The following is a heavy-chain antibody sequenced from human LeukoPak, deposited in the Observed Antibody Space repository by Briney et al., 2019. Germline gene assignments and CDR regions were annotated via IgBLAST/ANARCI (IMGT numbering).Heavy chain of an antibody. CDR2: IYYSGST. Sequence: SETLSLTCTVSGDSISSYYWSWIRQPPGKGLEWIAYIYYSGSTNYNPSLKSRVNISIDTSKNQFSLNLSSVTAAGTAVYYCARSPTVTILFDYWGQGTLVTVSS. D-gene: IGHD4-17*01. CDR3: ARSPTVTILFDY. V-gene: IGHV4-59*01. CDR1: GDSISSYY. J-gene: IGHJ4*02.